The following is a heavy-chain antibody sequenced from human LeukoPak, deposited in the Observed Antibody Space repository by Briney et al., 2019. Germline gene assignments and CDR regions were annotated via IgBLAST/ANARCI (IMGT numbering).Heavy chain of an antibody. CDR3: ARVVASTSIDS. CDR1: GYSINSGYF. V-gene: IGHV4-38-2*02. D-gene: IGHD2-15*01. CDR2: IFHTGDV. Sequence: WETLSLTCTVSGYSINSGYFWGWVRQPPGKGPEWIGSIFHTGDVYYNPSLRSRVTVSVDTSRNQVSLKVTSVTAADTALYYCARVVASTSIDSWGQGILVTVSS. J-gene: IGHJ4*02.